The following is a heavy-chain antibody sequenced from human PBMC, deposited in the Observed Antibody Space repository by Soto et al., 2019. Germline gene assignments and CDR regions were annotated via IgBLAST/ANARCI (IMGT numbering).Heavy chain of an antibody. CDR2: IYYSGST. CDR1: GGSISTSSYY. V-gene: IGHV4-39*01. Sequence: QLQLQESGPGLVKPSETLSLTCTVSGGSISTSSYYWGWIRQPPGKGLEWIGSIYYSGSTYYNPSLKSRFTISVHTSKNQFSLKLSSVTAADTAVYYCARHGGWIASSGTLWCDPWGQGTLVTVSS. J-gene: IGHJ5*02. CDR3: ARHGGWIASSGTLWCDP. D-gene: IGHD6-13*01.